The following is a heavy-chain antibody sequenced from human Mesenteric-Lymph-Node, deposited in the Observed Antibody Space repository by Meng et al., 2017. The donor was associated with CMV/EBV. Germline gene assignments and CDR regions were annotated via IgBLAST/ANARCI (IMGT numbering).Heavy chain of an antibody. CDR1: GGSISSYS. CDR3: ARAGTTGTTVDY. D-gene: IGHD1-1*01. V-gene: IGHV4-59*01. J-gene: IGHJ4*02. CDR2: IYYSGST. Sequence: GSLRLSCTVSGGSISSYSWTWIRQPPGKGLEYIGYIYYSGSTNYNPSLKSRVTISVDTSKNQFSLKLTSVTAADTAVYYCARAGTTGTTVDYWGQGTLVTVSS.